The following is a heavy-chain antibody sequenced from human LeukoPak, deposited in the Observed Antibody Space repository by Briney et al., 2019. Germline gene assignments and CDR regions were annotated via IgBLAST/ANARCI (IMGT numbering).Heavy chain of an antibody. CDR2: IIPIFGTA. D-gene: IGHD3-10*01. V-gene: IGHV1-69*13. J-gene: IGHJ6*04. Sequence: SVKASCKASGGTFSSYAISWVRQAPGQGLEWMGGIIPIFGTANYAQKFQGRVTITADESTSIAYMELSSLRSEDTAVYYCARAGGITMVRGVPYYYYYYGMDVWGKGTTVTVSS. CDR3: ARAGGITMVRGVPYYYYYYGMDV. CDR1: GGTFSSYA.